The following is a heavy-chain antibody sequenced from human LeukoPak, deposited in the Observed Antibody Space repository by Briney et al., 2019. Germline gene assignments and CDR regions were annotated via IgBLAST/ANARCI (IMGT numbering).Heavy chain of an antibody. J-gene: IGHJ4*02. CDR1: GFTFDDYA. D-gene: IGHD4-17*01. V-gene: IGHV3-9*01. CDR2: ISWNSGSM. CDR3: AKGSDYGDYSFDY. Sequence: GGSLRLSCAASGFTFDDYAMHWVRQAPGKGLEWVSGISWNSGSMGYADSVKGRFTISRDNAKNSLYLQMNSLRAEDTALYYCAKGSDYGDYSFDYWGQGTLVTVSS.